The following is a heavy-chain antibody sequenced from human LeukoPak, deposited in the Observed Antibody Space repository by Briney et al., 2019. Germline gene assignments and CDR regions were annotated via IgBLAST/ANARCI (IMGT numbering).Heavy chain of an antibody. Sequence: PGGSLRLSCAASGFTFSSYWMSWVRQAPGKGLEWVANIKQDGSEKYYVASVQGRFTISRDNAKNALYLQMNSLRTEDTAVYYCARSPAMASYFDYWGQGTLVTVSS. CDR1: GFTFSSYW. CDR3: ARSPAMASYFDY. J-gene: IGHJ4*02. V-gene: IGHV3-7*01. D-gene: IGHD5-18*01. CDR2: IKQDGSEK.